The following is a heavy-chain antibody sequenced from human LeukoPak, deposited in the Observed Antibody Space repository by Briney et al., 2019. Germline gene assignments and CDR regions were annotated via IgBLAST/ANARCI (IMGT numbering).Heavy chain of an antibody. V-gene: IGHV4-59*01. J-gene: IGHJ4*02. CDR3: ARGAYYYDSSGYAY. Sequence: PSETLSLTCTVSGGSISSYYWSWIRQPPGKGLERIGYIYYSGSTNYNPSLRSRVTISVDTSKNQFSLKLSSVTAADTAVYYCARGAYYYDSSGYAYWGQGTLVTVSS. D-gene: IGHD3-22*01. CDR2: IYYSGST. CDR1: GGSISSYY.